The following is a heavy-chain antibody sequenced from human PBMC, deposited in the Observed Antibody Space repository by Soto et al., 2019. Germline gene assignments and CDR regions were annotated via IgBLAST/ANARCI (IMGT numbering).Heavy chain of an antibody. D-gene: IGHD2-2*02. CDR1: GGSISSSSYY. J-gene: IGHJ4*02. CDR2: IYYSGST. V-gene: IGHV4-39*01. Sequence: SETLSLTCTVSGGSISSSSYYWGWIRQPPGKGLEWIGSIYYSGSTYYNPSLTSRVSISVDTSKNQFSLKLISVTAADTAVYYCARHDRGYCSSTSCHTNYWGQGTLVTVSS. CDR3: ARHDRGYCSSTSCHTNY.